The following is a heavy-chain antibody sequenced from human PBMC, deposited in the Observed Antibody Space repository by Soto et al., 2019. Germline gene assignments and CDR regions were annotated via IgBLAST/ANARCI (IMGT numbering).Heavy chain of an antibody. V-gene: IGHV3-33*01. D-gene: IGHD3-10*01. CDR3: ARVSRVWGFGELSLGY. CDR1: GFTFSSYG. Sequence: GGSLRLSCAASGFTFSSYGMHWVRQAPGKGLEWVAVIWYDGSNKYYADSVKGRFTISRDNSKNTLYLQMNSLRAEDTAVYYCARVSRVWGFGELSLGYWGQGTLVTVSS. CDR2: IWYDGSNK. J-gene: IGHJ4*02.